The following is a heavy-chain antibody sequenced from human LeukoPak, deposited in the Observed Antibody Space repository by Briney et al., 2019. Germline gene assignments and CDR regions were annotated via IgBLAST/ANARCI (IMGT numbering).Heavy chain of an antibody. CDR1: GFTFSSYA. Sequence: GGSLRLSCAASGFTFSSYAMHWVRQAPGKGLEWVAVISYDGSNKYYADSVKGRFTISRDNSKNTLYLQMNSLRAEDTAVYYCARVEAGSSSWHFFSDWGQGTLVTVSS. CDR2: ISYDGSNK. D-gene: IGHD6-13*01. CDR3: ARVEAGSSSWHFFSD. J-gene: IGHJ4*02. V-gene: IGHV3-30*01.